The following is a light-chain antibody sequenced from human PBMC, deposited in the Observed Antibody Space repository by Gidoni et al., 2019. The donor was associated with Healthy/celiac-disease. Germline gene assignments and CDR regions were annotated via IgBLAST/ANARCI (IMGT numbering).Light chain of an antibody. CDR3: QQYGSSRT. CDR2: GAS. J-gene: IGKJ1*01. CDR1: QSVSSSY. V-gene: IGKV3-20*01. Sequence: MALTQSPGTLSLSPGERATLPCRASQSVSSSYLAWYQQKPGQAPRLLIYGASSRGTGIPDRFSGSGSGTDFTLTISRLEPEDFAVYYCQQYGSSRTFGQGTKVEIK.